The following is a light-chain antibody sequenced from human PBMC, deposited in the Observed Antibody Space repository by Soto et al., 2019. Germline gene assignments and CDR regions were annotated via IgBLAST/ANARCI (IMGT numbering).Light chain of an antibody. CDR3: GSWDSSLSAYV. V-gene: IGLV1-51*01. CDR2: DDN. J-gene: IGLJ1*01. Sequence: QSLLTQPPSVSAPPGQNVTISCSGSSSNIGGNCVSWYQQLPGTAPKLLIYDDNKRPSGIPDRFSGSKSGTSATLGITGFQTGDEADYYCGSWDSSLSAYVFGTGTKVTV. CDR1: SSNIGGNC.